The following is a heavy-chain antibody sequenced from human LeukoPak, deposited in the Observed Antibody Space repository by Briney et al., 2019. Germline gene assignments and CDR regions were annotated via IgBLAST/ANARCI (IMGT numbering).Heavy chain of an antibody. V-gene: IGHV3-48*01. D-gene: IGHD5-12*01. Sequence: GGSLRLSCAASGFTFSSYSMNWVRQAPGKGLEWVSYISSSSSTIYYADSVKGRFTISRDNSKNTLYLQMNSLRAEDTAVYYCAKVATARPFDYWGQGTLVTVSS. CDR1: GFTFSSYS. CDR3: AKVATARPFDY. CDR2: ISSSSSTI. J-gene: IGHJ4*02.